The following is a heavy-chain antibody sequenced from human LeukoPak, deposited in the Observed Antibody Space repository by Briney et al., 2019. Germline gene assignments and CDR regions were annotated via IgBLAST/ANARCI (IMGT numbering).Heavy chain of an antibody. CDR3: AKLDIVVVVSAKFHY. J-gene: IGHJ4*02. Sequence: GGSLRLSCAASGFTFSNYAMSWVRQTPGKGLEWVSAISASGGGTYYADSVEGRFTISRDISKNTLYLQMNSLRAEDTAVYFCAKLDIVVVVSAKFHYWGQGTPVTVSS. D-gene: IGHD2-15*01. CDR1: GFTFSNYA. CDR2: ISASGGGT. V-gene: IGHV3-23*01.